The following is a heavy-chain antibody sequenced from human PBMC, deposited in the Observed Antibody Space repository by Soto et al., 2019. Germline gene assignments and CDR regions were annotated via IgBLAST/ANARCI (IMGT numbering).Heavy chain of an antibody. CDR2: ISLYSDGT. Sequence: ASVKVSCKTSGYTFSNYGITWVRQAPGQPLEWLGWISLYSDGTNYAQKFQGRVSMTTDTYTTTAYMEQRSLRSDDTAVYYCARVVPGAEAWFGPWGQGTLVTVSS. J-gene: IGHJ5*02. D-gene: IGHD2-2*01. V-gene: IGHV1-18*01. CDR3: ARVVPGAEAWFGP. CDR1: GYTFSNYG.